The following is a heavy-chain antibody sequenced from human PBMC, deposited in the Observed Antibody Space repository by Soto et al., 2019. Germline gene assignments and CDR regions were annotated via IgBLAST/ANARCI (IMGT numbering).Heavy chain of an antibody. D-gene: IGHD1-26*01. CDR2: IIPIFGTA. J-gene: IGHJ4*02. Sequence: QVQLVQSGAEVKKPGSSVKVSCKASGGTFSSYSINWVRQAPGQGLEWMGDIIPIFGTANYAQKFQGRVTITADESTSPAYMELSSLRSEDTAVYYCARDGGRHSGGIDYWGQGTLVTVSS. CDR1: GGTFSSYS. V-gene: IGHV1-69*01. CDR3: ARDGGRHSGGIDY.